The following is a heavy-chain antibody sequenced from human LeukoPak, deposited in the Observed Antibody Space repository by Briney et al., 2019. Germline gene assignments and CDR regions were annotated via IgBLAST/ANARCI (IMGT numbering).Heavy chain of an antibody. Sequence: GGSLRLSCAASGFNFRSYVMHWGRQAPAKGVEGVTIVWHYGNNKCYADAVKGRFTSSRDNSKKMLYLQMSSLRAEDTALYYCVRDLRAGYSPSPDYWGQGTLVTVSS. V-gene: IGHV3-33*01. J-gene: IGHJ4*02. CDR2: VWHYGNNK. D-gene: IGHD2-2*01. CDR1: GFNFRSYV. CDR3: VRDLRAGYSPSPDY.